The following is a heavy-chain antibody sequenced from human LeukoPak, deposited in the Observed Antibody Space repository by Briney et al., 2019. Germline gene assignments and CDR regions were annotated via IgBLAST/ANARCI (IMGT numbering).Heavy chain of an antibody. CDR2: ISSSGSTI. Sequence: GGSLRLSCAASGFSFSNYWMSWLRQAPGKGLEWVSYISSSGSTIYYADSVKGRFTISRDNAKNSLYLQMNSLRAEDTAVYYCARAAYYYGSGSYVKLGAFDIWGQGTMVTVSS. J-gene: IGHJ3*02. V-gene: IGHV3-11*04. CDR1: GFSFSNYW. CDR3: ARAAYYYGSGSYVKLGAFDI. D-gene: IGHD3-10*01.